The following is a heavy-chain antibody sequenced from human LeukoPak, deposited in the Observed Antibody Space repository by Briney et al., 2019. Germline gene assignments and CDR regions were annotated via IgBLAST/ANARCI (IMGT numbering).Heavy chain of an antibody. CDR2: INPNSGGT. V-gene: IGHV1-2*02. CDR1: GYTFTSYA. J-gene: IGHJ3*02. D-gene: IGHD1-1*01. Sequence: ASVKVSCKASGYTFTSYAMNWVRQAPGQGLEWMGWINPNSGGTNYAQKFQGRVTMTRDTSISTAYMELSRLRSDDTAVYYCARVMELDDAFDIWGQGTMVTVSS. CDR3: ARVMELDDAFDI.